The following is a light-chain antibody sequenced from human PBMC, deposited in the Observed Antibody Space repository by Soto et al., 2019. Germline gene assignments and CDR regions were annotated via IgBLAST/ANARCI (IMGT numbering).Light chain of an antibody. CDR2: GAS. V-gene: IGKV3-15*01. CDR3: QQYKNWPLT. J-gene: IGKJ4*01. Sequence: EIVMTQSPATLSVYPGERAILSCRASQSVSSNFAWYQRKPGQAPRLLIYGASTRATGIPARFSGSGSGTEFTLTISNLQSEDFAVYYCQQYKNWPLTFGGGTKVEIK. CDR1: QSVSSN.